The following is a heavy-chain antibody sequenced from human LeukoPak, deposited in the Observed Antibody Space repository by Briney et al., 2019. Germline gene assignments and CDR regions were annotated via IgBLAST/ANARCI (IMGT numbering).Heavy chain of an antibody. CDR2: INPNSGGT. D-gene: IGHD2-21*02. CDR1: GSTFTGYY. Sequence: ASVKVSCKASGSTFTGYYMHWVRQAPGQGLEWMGWINPNSGGTNYAQKFQGRVTMTRDTSISTAYMELSRLRSDDTAVYYCARVPVVTAIHFDYWGQGTLVTVSS. V-gene: IGHV1-2*02. CDR3: ARVPVVTAIHFDY. J-gene: IGHJ4*02.